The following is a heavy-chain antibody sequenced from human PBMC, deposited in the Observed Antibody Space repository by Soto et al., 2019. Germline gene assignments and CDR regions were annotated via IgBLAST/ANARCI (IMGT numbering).Heavy chain of an antibody. CDR1: GFTFSEYY. V-gene: IGHV3-11*01. D-gene: IGHD3-10*01. Sequence: GGSLRLSCAASGFTFSEYYMSWIRQVPGKGLEWLSYISSSGNTIYYADSVKGRFTISRDNAKNSLCLQMNSLRAEDTAVYYCGLKEGWFDPGSYFGLAYWGQGTLVTVSS. CDR2: ISSSGNTI. J-gene: IGHJ4*02. CDR3: GLKEGWFDPGSYFGLAY.